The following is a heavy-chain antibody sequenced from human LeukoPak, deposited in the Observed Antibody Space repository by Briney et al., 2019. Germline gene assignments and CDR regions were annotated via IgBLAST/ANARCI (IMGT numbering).Heavy chain of an antibody. J-gene: IGHJ6*02. CDR2: IGAYNGNT. D-gene: IGHD2-15*01. CDR1: GYTFYSYG. V-gene: IGHV1-18*01. Sequence: ASVKVSCKASGYTFYSYGISWVRQAPGQGLEWMGWIGAYNGNTNYAQKLQGRVTMTTDTSTSTAYMELRSLRSDDTAVYYCAREGGYCSGGSCGMDVWGQGTTVTVSS. CDR3: AREGGYCSGGSCGMDV.